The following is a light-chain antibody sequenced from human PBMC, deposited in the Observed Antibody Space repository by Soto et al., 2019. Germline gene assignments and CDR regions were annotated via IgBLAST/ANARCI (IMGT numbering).Light chain of an antibody. CDR3: QSYDSSRSPLYV. Sequence: QSVLTQPPSVSGAPGQRVSISCTGSSSNIGAGYDVHWYQHLPGTAPKLLIYANNNRPSGVPDRFSGSKSGTSASPAITGLQAEDEADYYCQSYDSSRSPLYVFGTGTRSPS. V-gene: IGLV1-40*01. J-gene: IGLJ1*01. CDR2: ANN. CDR1: SSNIGAGYD.